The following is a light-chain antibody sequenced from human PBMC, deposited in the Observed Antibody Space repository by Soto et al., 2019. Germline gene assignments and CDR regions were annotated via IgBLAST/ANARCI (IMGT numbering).Light chain of an antibody. J-gene: IGLJ1*01. Sequence: QSALTQPPSASGSPGQSVTISCTGTKNDIGVYDFVSWYQQHPGKAPKLMIYHVTYRPSGVSNRYSGSKSGNSASLTISGLQADDEADYYCCSLTTSHTYVFGSGTKLTV. CDR2: HVT. V-gene: IGLV2-14*03. CDR1: KNDIGVYDF. CDR3: CSLTTSHTYV.